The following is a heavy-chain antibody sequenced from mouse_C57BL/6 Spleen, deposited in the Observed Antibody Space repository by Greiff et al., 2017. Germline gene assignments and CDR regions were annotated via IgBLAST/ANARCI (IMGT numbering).Heavy chain of an antibody. V-gene: IGHV1-82*01. J-gene: IGHJ4*01. CDR2: IYPGDGDT. CDR1: GYAFSSSW. D-gene: IGHD1-1*01. CDR3: ARSGYYGSSFYAMDY. Sequence: QVQLQQSGPELVKPGASVKISCKASGYAFSSSWMNWVKQRPGTGLEWIGRIYPGDGDTNYNGKFKGKATLTADKSSSTAYMQLSSLTSEDSAVYFCARSGYYGSSFYAMDYWGQGTSVTVSS.